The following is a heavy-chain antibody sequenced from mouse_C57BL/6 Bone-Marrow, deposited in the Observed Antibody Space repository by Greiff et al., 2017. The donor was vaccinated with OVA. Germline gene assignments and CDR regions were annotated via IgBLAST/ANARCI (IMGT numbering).Heavy chain of an antibody. CDR1: GYTFTSYW. CDR2: INPSNGGT. V-gene: IGHV1-53*01. D-gene: IGHD1-1*01. J-gene: IGHJ3*01. CDR3: AREGDIRFITKPTWFAY. Sequence: QVHVKQPGTELVKPGASVKLSCKASGYTFTSYWMHWVKQRPGQGLEWIGNINPSNGGTNYNEKFKSKATLTVDKSSSTAYMQLSSLTSEDSAVYYCAREGDIRFITKPTWFAYWGQGTLVTVSA.